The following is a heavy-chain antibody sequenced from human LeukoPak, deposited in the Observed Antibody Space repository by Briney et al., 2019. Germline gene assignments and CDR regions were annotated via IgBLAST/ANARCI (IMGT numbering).Heavy chain of an antibody. CDR2: IRTKGHGGTA. CDR3: TRDVNFGMVTAHFDY. Sequence: PGGSLRLSCTTAGFSFGDYAMSWVRQAPGKGLGWVTFIRTKGHGGTAEYAASVKGRFTISRDDSKNIAYLQMSSLNTEDTAVYYCTRDVNFGMVTAHFDYWGQGTLVTVSS. D-gene: IGHD2-21*02. CDR1: GFSFGDYA. J-gene: IGHJ4*02. V-gene: IGHV3-49*04.